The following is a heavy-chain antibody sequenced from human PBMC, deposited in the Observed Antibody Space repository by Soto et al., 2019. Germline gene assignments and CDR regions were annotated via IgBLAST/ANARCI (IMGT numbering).Heavy chain of an antibody. CDR1: GFTFSSYG. J-gene: IGHJ3*02. V-gene: IGHV3-33*01. CDR2: IWYDGSNK. Sequence: QVQLVESGGGVVQPGRSLRLSCAASGFTFSSYGMHWVRQAPGKGLEWVAVIWYDGSNKYYADSVKGRFTISRDNSKNTLDLQMNSLRAEDTAVYYCARDPPYYYDSSGSPGNAFDIWGQGTMVTVSS. D-gene: IGHD3-22*01. CDR3: ARDPPYYYDSSGSPGNAFDI.